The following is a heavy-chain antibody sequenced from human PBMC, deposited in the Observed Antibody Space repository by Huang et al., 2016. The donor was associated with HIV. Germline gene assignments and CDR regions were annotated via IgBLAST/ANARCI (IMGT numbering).Heavy chain of an antibody. CDR1: DYTFTKYG. CDR2: INTYNGNT. Sequence: QVHLVQSGVDVKKPGASVKVSCKASDYTFTKYGISWVRQAPGQGLEWMGWINTYNGNTNYAQKFQGRVTVTTDTSTNTAYMDLGSIRYDDTAVYYCARDRVPAVRYYYGMDVWGQGTTVIVSS. J-gene: IGHJ6*02. V-gene: IGHV1-18*04. D-gene: IGHD3-16*02. CDR3: ARDRVPAVRYYYGMDV.